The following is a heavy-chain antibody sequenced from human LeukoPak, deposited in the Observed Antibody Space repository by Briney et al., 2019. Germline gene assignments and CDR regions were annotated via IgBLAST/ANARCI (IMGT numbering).Heavy chain of an antibody. CDR3: ARTFGVGGYYNYYYGMDV. Sequence: GGPLRLSCAASGFTFSSYSMNWVRQAPGKGLEWVSSISSSSSYIYYADSVKGRFTISRDNAKNSLYLQMNSLRAEDTAVYYCARTFGVGGYYNYYYGMDVWGQGTTVTVSS. CDR2: ISSSSSYI. CDR1: GFTFSSYS. V-gene: IGHV3-21*01. D-gene: IGHD3-3*01. J-gene: IGHJ6*02.